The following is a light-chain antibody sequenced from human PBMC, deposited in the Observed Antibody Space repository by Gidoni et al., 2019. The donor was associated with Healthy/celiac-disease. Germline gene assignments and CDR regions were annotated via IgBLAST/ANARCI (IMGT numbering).Light chain of an antibody. CDR3: QQGYSNPPT. CDR1: QSISSY. CDR2: AAS. J-gene: IGKJ4*01. Sequence: DIQMTKSPSSLSASVGDRVHITCRASQSISSYLNWYQQKPGKAPKLLIYAASSLQSGDPSRFSGSGSGTDFTLTISSLHPEDFATYYCQQGYSNPPTFGGGTKVEIK. V-gene: IGKV1-39*01.